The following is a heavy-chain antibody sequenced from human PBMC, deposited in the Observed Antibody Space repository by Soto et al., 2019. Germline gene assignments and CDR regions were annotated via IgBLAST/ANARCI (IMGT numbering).Heavy chain of an antibody. J-gene: IGHJ5*02. Sequence: EVHLVESGGGLVKPGGSLRLSCAASGFTFRSFTMNWVRQAPGKGLEWVSTISSNSAYIYYTDALRGRFTISRDNAKNSLHLQMNSLRAEDTAVYYCTRDASRDRSARGWFDPWGPGTLVTVSS. CDR2: ISSNSAYI. CDR1: GFTFRSFT. D-gene: IGHD6-25*01. CDR3: TRDASRDRSARGWFDP. V-gene: IGHV3-21*01.